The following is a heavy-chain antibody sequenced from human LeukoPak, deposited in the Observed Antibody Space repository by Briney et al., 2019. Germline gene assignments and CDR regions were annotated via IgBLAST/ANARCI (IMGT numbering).Heavy chain of an antibody. CDR2: IKPDGSEK. D-gene: IGHD1-14*01. J-gene: IGHJ4*02. V-gene: IGHV3-7*01. Sequence: PGGSLRLSCAASGFTFSNYWMSWVRQAPGKGLEWVANIKPDGSEKYYVDSVKGRFTISRDNAKNSLYLQLNSLRAEDTAVYYCATETIGRHYDYWGQGTLLTVSS. CDR1: GFTFSNYW. CDR3: ATETIGRHYDY.